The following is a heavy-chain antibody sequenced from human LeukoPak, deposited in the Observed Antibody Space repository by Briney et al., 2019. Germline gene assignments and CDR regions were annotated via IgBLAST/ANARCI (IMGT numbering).Heavy chain of an antibody. V-gene: IGHV4-59*07. D-gene: IGHD6-13*01. J-gene: IGHJ4*02. CDR3: ARGYGTGIAAAESEY. CDR1: GGSISSYH. CDR2: IYYSGST. Sequence: SDPLSLTCTVSGGSISSYHGRCLRHPTGKALVWIAYIYYSGSTNYNPSLKSRVTISVDTSKNQFSLKLSSVTAADTAVYYCARGYGTGIAAAESEYWGQGTLVTVSS.